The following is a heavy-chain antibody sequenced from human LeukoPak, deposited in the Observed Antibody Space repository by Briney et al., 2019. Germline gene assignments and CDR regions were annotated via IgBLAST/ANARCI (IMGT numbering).Heavy chain of an antibody. D-gene: IGHD1-14*01. Sequence: ESLKISCQTSGYSFNTFMIAWVRQAPGRGLEWMGLVYPLDSETRYGPSFQGQVTISADKSTSSAFLQWDSLKASDTAMYYCVRHNTGADYWGQGTLVTVSS. J-gene: IGHJ4*02. CDR2: VYPLDSET. CDR3: VRHNTGADY. CDR1: GYSFNTFM. V-gene: IGHV5-51*01.